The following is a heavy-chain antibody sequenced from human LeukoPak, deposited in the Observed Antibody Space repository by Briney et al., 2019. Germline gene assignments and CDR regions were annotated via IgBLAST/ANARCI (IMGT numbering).Heavy chain of an antibody. CDR3: ARDVEGRTFDI. CDR1: GFTFSRFW. J-gene: IGHJ3*02. CDR2: IDQSGGRN. V-gene: IGHV3-7*05. Sequence: GGSLRLSCAASGFTFSRFWMNWVRQAPGRGLEWVANIDQSGGRNNYVDSVKGRFTISRDNAKNSLFLEMSSLRADDTAVYFCARDVEGRTFDIWGQGTTVTVCS.